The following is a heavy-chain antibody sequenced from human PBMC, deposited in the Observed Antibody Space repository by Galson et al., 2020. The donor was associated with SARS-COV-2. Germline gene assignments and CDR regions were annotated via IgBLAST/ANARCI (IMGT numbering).Heavy chain of an antibody. CDR1: RGSISSYY. D-gene: IGHD6-19*01. J-gene: IGHJ2*01. CDR2: IYYSGST. Sequence: SQTLSLTCTVSRGSISSYYWSWIRQPPGKGLEWIGYIYYSGSTNSNPSLQSRVTILVDTSKNQFSPTLRSVPAADTAVHYCARTELQWLVDVNWYFVLCGRGSLVTVSS. V-gene: IGHV4-59*01. CDR3: ARTELQWLVDVNWYFVL.